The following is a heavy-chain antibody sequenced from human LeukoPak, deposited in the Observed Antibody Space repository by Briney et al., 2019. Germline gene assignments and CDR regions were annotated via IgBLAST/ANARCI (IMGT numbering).Heavy chain of an antibody. CDR1: GFTFRHYD. CDR2: INTSGGST. J-gene: IGHJ4*02. D-gene: IGHD2-21*01. V-gene: IGHV3-23*01. CDR3: MKLPTMIIVIDTDFEY. Sequence: GETLRLSCVASGFTFRHYDMSWVRQAPGKGLEWVSSINTSGGSTYYADSLQGRFTISRDNSKNTLHLQMNNVRAEDTALYYCMKLPTMIIVIDTDFEYWGQGAQVTLSS.